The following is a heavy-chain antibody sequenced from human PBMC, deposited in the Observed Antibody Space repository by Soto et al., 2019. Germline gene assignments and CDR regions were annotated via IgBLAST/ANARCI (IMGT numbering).Heavy chain of an antibody. CDR1: GGTFSSYT. CDR3: ARDAKLGDCSGGSGYSNWFDP. CDR2: IIPILGIA. V-gene: IGHV1-69*08. D-gene: IGHD2-15*01. J-gene: IGHJ5*02. Sequence: QVQLVQSGAEVKKPGSSVKVSCKASGGTFSSYTISWVRQAPGQGLEWMGRIIPILGIANYAQKSQGRVTITADKSTSTAYIELSSPISEYTAVYYGARDAKLGDCSGGSGYSNWFDPWGQGTLVTVSS.